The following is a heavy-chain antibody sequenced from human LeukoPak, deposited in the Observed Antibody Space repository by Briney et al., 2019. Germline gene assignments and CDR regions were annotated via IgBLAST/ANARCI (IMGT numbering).Heavy chain of an antibody. CDR3: ARDLGYCSSTSCSRNWFDP. Sequence: ASVKVSCKASGYTFTSYGISWVRQAPPQGLEWMGWICTYNDNTNYAQKLQGRVTMTTDTSTSTAYMELRSLRSDDTAVYYCARDLGYCSSTSCSRNWFDPWGEGTLVTVSS. CDR2: ICTYNDNT. D-gene: IGHD2-2*01. CDR1: GYTFTSYG. J-gene: IGHJ5*02. V-gene: IGHV1-18*01.